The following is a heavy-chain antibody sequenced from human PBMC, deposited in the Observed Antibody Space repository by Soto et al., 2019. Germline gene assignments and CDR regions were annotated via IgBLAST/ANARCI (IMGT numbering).Heavy chain of an antibody. D-gene: IGHD2-15*01. J-gene: IGHJ1*01. V-gene: IGHV1-46*01. CDR1: GSKFTTYF. Sequence: ASVKVSCKASGSKFTTYFIHLLLQAPGQGLEWMGMIHPSGDTGYAQKFRGRVTMTIDTSTTTAYMELRNLTSEDTAVYFSVRGYCTTSPCSGDFQFWGQGTLVTVS. CDR2: IHPSGDT. CDR3: VRGYCTTSPCSGDFQF.